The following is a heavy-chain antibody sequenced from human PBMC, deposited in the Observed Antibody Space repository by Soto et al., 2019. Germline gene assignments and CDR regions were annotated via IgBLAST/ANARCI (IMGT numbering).Heavy chain of an antibody. D-gene: IGHD4-17*01. CDR2: IYYSGST. V-gene: IGHV4-30-4*01. Sequence: QVQLQESGPGLVKPSQTLSLTCTVSGGSISSGDYYWSWIRQPPGKGPEWIGYIYYSGSTYYNPSLKSRVTISVDTSKNQFSLKLSSVTAADTAVYYCARHPRLQDYGDPYDAFDIWGQGTMVTVSS. CDR1: GGSISSGDYY. J-gene: IGHJ3*02. CDR3: ARHPRLQDYGDPYDAFDI.